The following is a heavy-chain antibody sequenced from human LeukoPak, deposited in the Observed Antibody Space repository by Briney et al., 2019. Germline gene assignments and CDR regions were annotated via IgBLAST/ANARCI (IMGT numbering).Heavy chain of an antibody. CDR3: ARGSNSNYVFDY. J-gene: IGHJ4*02. V-gene: IGHV3-48*03. D-gene: IGHD4-11*01. CDR1: GFTFSSYE. Sequence: GGSLRLSCAASGFTFSSYEVNWVRQAPGKGLECVSYISSSGSTIYDADSVKGRFTISRDNAKNSLYLQMNSLRAEDTAVYYCARGSNSNYVFDYWGQGTLVTVSS. CDR2: ISSSGSTI.